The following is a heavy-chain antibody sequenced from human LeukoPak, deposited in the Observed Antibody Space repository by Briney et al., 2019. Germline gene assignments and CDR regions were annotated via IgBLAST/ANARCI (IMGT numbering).Heavy chain of an antibody. CDR1: GFTFSSYG. D-gene: IGHD3-10*02. V-gene: IGHV3-30*03. CDR2: ISYDGSNK. Sequence: GGSLRLSCAASGFTFSSYGMHWVRQAPGKGLEWVAVISYDGSNKYYADSVKGRFTISRDNSKNTLYLQMNSLRAEDTAVYYCARDSVSGEGNDYWGQGTLVTVSS. J-gene: IGHJ4*02. CDR3: ARDSVSGEGNDY.